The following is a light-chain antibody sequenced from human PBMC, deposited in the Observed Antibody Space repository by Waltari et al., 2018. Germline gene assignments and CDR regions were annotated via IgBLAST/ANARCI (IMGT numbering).Light chain of an antibody. V-gene: IGLV1-40*01. CDR2: GNT. J-gene: IGLJ1*01. Sequence: QSVLTQPPSVSGAPGQRVTISCTGSSSNIGAGYDVHWYQQLPGTVPKLLIYGNTNRPSGVPDRFSGSKSGTSASLAITGLQAEDDADYYCQSYDSSLSGYYVFGTGTKVTVL. CDR3: QSYDSSLSGYYV. CDR1: SSNIGAGYD.